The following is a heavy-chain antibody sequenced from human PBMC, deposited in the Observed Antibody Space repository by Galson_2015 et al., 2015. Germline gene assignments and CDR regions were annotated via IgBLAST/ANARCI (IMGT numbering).Heavy chain of an antibody. V-gene: IGHV3-30-3*01. J-gene: IGHJ6*02. CDR2: ISYDGSNK. D-gene: IGHD5-18*01. Sequence: SLRLSCAASGFTFSSYAMHWVRQAPGKGLEWVAVISYDGSNKYYADSVKGRFTISRDNSKNTLYLQMNSLRAEDTAVYYCARDPTTRGYSLKGYGMDVWGQGTTVTVSS. CDR1: GFTFSSYA. CDR3: ARDPTTRGYSLKGYGMDV.